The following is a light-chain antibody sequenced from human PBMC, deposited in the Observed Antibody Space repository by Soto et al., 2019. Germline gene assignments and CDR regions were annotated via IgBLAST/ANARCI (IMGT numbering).Light chain of an antibody. V-gene: IGKV3-20*01. CDR2: GAS. CDR3: QPYGSSPRT. J-gene: IGKJ1*01. Sequence: EIVLTQSPGTLSLSPGEIATLSCRASQSVSSSYLAWYQQKPGQAPRLLIYGASSRATGIPDRFSGSGYGAGFTLTISRLEPEDFAVYYCQPYGSSPRTFGQGTKVEIK. CDR1: QSVSSSY.